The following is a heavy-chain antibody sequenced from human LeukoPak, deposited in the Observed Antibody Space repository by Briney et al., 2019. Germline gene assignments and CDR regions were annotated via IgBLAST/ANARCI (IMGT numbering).Heavy chain of an antibody. CDR1: GYSISSGYY. CDR2: IYHSGSS. Sequence: PSETLSLTCTVSGYSISSGYYWGWIRQPPGEGLEWIGSIYHSGSSYYKPSLKRRVTITVDTSKNKISLKLSSVTAADTAVYYCARGRERWLQYHFDYWGQGTLVAVSS. CDR3: ARGRERWLQYHFDY. J-gene: IGHJ4*02. V-gene: IGHV4-38-2*02. D-gene: IGHD5-24*01.